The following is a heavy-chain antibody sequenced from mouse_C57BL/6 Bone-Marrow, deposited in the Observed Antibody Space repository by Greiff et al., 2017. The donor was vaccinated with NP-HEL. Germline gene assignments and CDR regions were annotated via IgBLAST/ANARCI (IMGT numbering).Heavy chain of an antibody. Sequence: VQLQQPGAELVMPGASVKLSCKASGYTFTSYWMHWVKQRPGQGLEWIGEIDPSDSYTNYNQKFKGKSTLTVDKSSSTAYMQLSSLTSEDSAVYYCARRRREYYFDYWGQGTTLTVSS. CDR1: GYTFTSYW. V-gene: IGHV1-69*01. CDR3: ARRRREYYFDY. CDR2: IDPSDSYT. J-gene: IGHJ2*01.